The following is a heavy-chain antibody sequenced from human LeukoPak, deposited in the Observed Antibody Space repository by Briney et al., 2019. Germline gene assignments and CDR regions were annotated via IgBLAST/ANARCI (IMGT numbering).Heavy chain of an antibody. Sequence: PSETLSLTCTVSGGSISSGNYYWSWIRQPPGKGLEWIGHIYYSGSTYYNPSLKSRVTIPVDRSKNRFALNLSSVTAADTAVYYCVGDALYSSTWYPGPWGQGTLVTVSS. CDR2: IYYSGST. J-gene: IGHJ5*02. CDR1: GGSISSGNYY. D-gene: IGHD6-13*01. V-gene: IGHV4-30-4*01. CDR3: VGDALYSSTWYPGP.